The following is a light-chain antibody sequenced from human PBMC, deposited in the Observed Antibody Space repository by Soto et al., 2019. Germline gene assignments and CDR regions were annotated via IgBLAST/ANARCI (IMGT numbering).Light chain of an antibody. Sequence: EVLLTPSPATLSLSPGEIATLSCRASQSVTSSYLAWYQQKPGQAPRLLIYSASSRATGIPDRFSGSGSGTDFTLTISRLEPEDFAVYYCQQYGSAPPWTFGQGTKVDIK. CDR3: QQYGSAPPWT. J-gene: IGKJ1*01. CDR2: SAS. CDR1: QSVTSSY. V-gene: IGKV3-20*01.